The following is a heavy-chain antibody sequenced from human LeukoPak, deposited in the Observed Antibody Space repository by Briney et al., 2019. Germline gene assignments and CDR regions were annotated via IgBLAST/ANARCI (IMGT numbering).Heavy chain of an antibody. CDR2: IYHSGST. V-gene: IGHV4-30-2*01. D-gene: IGHD7-27*01. J-gene: IGHJ4*02. CDR3: ARDWSTLGSLPPNYFDY. CDR1: GGSISSSSYY. Sequence: SETLSLTCTVSGGSISSSSYYWGWIRQPPGKGLEWIGYIYHSGSTYYNPSLKSRVTISVDRSKNQFSLKLSSVTAADTAVYYCARDWSTLGSLPPNYFDYWGQGTLVTVSS.